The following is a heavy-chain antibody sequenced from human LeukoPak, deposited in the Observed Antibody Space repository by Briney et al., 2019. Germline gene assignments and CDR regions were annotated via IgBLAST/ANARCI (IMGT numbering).Heavy chain of an antibody. CDR3: ARDWYIVGATTLEYYFDY. J-gene: IGHJ4*02. Sequence: ASVKVSCKASGYTFTGYGISWVRQAPGQGLEWMGWISAYNGNTNYAQKLQGRVTMTTDTSTSTAYMELRSLRSDDTAVYYCARDWYIVGATTLEYYFDYWGQGTLVTVSS. CDR1: GYTFTGYG. CDR2: ISAYNGNT. D-gene: IGHD1-26*01. V-gene: IGHV1-18*01.